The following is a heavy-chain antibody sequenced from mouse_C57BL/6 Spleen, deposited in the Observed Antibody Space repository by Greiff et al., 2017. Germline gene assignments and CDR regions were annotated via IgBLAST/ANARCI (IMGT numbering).Heavy chain of an antibody. J-gene: IGHJ1*03. CDR3: ARTVVKGYFDV. CDR1: GYTFTDYY. V-gene: IGHV1-26*01. D-gene: IGHD1-1*01. Sequence: EVQLQQSGPELVKPGASVKISCKASGYTFTDYYMNWVKQSHGKSLEWIGDINPNNGGTSYNQKFKGKATLTVDKSSSTAYMELRSLTSEDSAVYYCARTVVKGYFDVWGTGTTVTVSS. CDR2: INPNNGGT.